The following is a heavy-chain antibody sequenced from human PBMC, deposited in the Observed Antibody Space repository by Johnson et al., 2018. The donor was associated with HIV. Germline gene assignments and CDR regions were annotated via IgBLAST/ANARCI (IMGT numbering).Heavy chain of an antibody. Sequence: EVQLVESGGRVVRPGESLRLSCAASGFTFDDYGISWVRQAPGKGLEWVSVIFSVGDVYYADSVKGRFTISRDNSKNTLYLQMNSLRAEDTAVYYCAKEESAAAGTYAFDIWGQGTMVTVSS. CDR1: GFTFDDYG. D-gene: IGHD6-13*01. CDR3: AKEESAAAGTYAFDI. J-gene: IGHJ3*02. V-gene: IGHV3-23*03. CDR2: IFSVGDV.